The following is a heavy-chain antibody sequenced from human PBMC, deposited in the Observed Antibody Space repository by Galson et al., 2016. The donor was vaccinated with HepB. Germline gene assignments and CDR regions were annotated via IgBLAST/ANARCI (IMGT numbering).Heavy chain of an antibody. CDR2: ITDSGADT. D-gene: IGHD6-13*01. V-gene: IGHV3-23*01. CDR1: GFTFSSAG. J-gene: IGHJ4*02. Sequence: CAASGFTFSSAGMSWVRQAPGKGLEWVSTITDSGADTYYADSVKGRFTISRDNSKNILYLQMNSLRPEDTAVYSCAKDQYNSWFDYWGQGTLVTVSS. CDR3: AKDQYNSWFDY.